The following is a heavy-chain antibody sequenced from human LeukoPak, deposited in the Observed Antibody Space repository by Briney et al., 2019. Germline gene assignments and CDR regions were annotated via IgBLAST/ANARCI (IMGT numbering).Heavy chain of an antibody. CDR3: ARVQIRGYNWNYDGFLLGWFDP. CDR1: GFTFSSYA. CDR2: ISDSGGFT. D-gene: IGHD1-7*01. J-gene: IGHJ5*02. V-gene: IGHV3-23*01. Sequence: PGGSLRLSCAASGFTFSSYAMSWVRQAPGKGLEWVSAISDSGGFTYYADSVKGRFTISRDNAKNSLYLQMNSLRAEDTAVYYCARVQIRGYNWNYDGFLLGWFDPWGQGTLVTVSS.